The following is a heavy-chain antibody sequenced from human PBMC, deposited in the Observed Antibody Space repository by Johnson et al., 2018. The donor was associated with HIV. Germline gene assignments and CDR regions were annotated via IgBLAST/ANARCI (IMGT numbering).Heavy chain of an antibody. D-gene: IGHD3-16*01. CDR2: IRYDGSDK. J-gene: IGHJ3*01. Sequence: QVQLVESGGGVVQPGGSLRLSCAASGFTFSSYGMHWVRQAPGKGLEWVAFIRYDGSDKDYADSVKGRFTISRDSSKNTLYLQMNSLRIEDTAVYYCARGSRYTYDNDDVYLLQAFDVWGQGTVVTVSS. CDR3: ARGSRYTYDNDDVYLLQAFDV. CDR1: GFTFSSYG. V-gene: IGHV3-30*02.